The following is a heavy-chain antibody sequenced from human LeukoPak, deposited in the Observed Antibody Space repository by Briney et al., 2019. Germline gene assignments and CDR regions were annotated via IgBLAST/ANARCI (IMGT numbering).Heavy chain of an antibody. V-gene: IGHV1-2*02. CDR2: INPNSGGS. Sequence: ASVKVSCKASGYTLTDHYLHWIRQAPGQGPEWMGWINPNSGGSRYAQKFQGRVTMTREMSIGTAYMELSSLTSDDTAVYYCARDSGEVPDYWGQGTLVTVSS. J-gene: IGHJ4*02. CDR3: ARDSGEVPDY. D-gene: IGHD3-10*01. CDR1: GYTLTDHY.